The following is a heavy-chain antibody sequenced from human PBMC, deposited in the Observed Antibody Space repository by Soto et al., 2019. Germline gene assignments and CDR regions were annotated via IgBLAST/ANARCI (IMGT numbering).Heavy chain of an antibody. J-gene: IGHJ6*02. D-gene: IGHD3-9*01. CDR1: GYTLTELS. CDR3: ATDLYYDILTGTFFPRRYYYGMDV. V-gene: IGHV1-24*01. Sequence: ASVKVSCKVSGYTLTELSMHWVRQAPGKGLEWMGGFDPEDGETIYAQKFQGRVTMTEDTSTDTAYMELSSLRSEDTAVYYCATDLYYDILTGTFFPRRYYYGMDVWGQGTTVTISS. CDR2: FDPEDGET.